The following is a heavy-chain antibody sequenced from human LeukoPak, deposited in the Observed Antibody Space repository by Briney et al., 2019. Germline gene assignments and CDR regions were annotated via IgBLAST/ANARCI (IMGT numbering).Heavy chain of an antibody. J-gene: IGHJ4*02. CDR2: ISSSSSYI. D-gene: IGHD6-13*01. Sequence: GGSLRLSCAASGFTFSSYAMSWVRQAPGKGLEWVSSISSSSSYIYYADSVKGRFTISRDNAKNSLYLQMNSLRAEDTAVYYCARGGAAAGNALGYWGQGTLVTVSS. CDR3: ARGGAAAGNALGY. V-gene: IGHV3-21*01. CDR1: GFTFSSYA.